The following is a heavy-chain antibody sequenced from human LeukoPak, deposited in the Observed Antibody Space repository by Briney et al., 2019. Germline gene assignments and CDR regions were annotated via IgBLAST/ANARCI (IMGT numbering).Heavy chain of an antibody. CDR1: GFTFSNYG. V-gene: IGHV3-30*02. D-gene: IGHD6-6*01. J-gene: IGHJ4*02. Sequence: GGSLRLSCAASGFTFSNYGMHWVRQAPGKGLEWVAFVYYDGNNKYYAASVKGRFTISRDNSRNSLYVQMNSLRTEDTAVYYCVKDQAQVYGYFDSWGLGTLVTVSS. CDR3: VKDQAQVYGYFDS. CDR2: VYYDGNNK.